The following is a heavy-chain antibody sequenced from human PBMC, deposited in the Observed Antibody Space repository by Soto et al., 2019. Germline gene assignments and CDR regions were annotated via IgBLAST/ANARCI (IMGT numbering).Heavy chain of an antibody. CDR2: IIPILGIA. Sequence: QVQLVQSGAEVKKPGSSVKVSCKASGGTFSSYTISWVRQAPGQGLEWMGRIIPILGIANYAQKFQGRVTITADKSTSTAYMERSSLRSEDTAVYYCARARTVGIFYYYYYMDVWGKGTTVTVSS. V-gene: IGHV1-69*02. J-gene: IGHJ6*03. CDR1: GGTFSSYT. D-gene: IGHD3-3*01. CDR3: ARARTVGIFYYYYYMDV.